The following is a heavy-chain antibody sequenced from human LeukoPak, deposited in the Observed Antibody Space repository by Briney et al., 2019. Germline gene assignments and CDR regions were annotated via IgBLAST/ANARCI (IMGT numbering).Heavy chain of an antibody. Sequence: SETLSLTCTVSGGSISSYYWSWIRQPPGKGLEWIGYIYYSGSTNYNPSLKSRVTISVDTSKNQFSLKLSSVTAADTAVYCCARGGGYYYFDYWGQGTLVTVSS. J-gene: IGHJ4*02. CDR2: IYYSGST. CDR1: GGSISSYY. V-gene: IGHV4-59*01. D-gene: IGHD2-21*01. CDR3: ARGGGYYYFDY.